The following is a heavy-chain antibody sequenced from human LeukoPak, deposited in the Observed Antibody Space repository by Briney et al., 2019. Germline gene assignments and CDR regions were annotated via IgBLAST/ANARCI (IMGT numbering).Heavy chain of an antibody. Sequence: GESLKISCKGSGYSFTSYWISWVRQMPGKGLEWMGRIDPSDSYTNYSPSFQGHVTISADKSISTAYLQWSSLKASHTALYYCARHDKSYGSPLDYWGQGTLVNVSS. V-gene: IGHV5-10-1*01. CDR2: IDPSDSYT. CDR3: ARHDKSYGSPLDY. J-gene: IGHJ4*02. D-gene: IGHD5-18*01. CDR1: GYSFTSYW.